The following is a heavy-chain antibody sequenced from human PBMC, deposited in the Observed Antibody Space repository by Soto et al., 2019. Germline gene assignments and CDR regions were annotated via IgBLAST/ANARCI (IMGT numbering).Heavy chain of an antibody. Sequence: VQLVQSGAEVKKPGSSVKVSRKASGDTSTTYVTSWVRQAPGQGPEWIGGINPMSRTAKYSEKYNGRVTITADEATRTAYLDLTSLRFEDTAVYFCARGTYCGSNCFFAREYWGQGTLVTVSS. V-gene: IGHV1-69*01. CDR1: GDTSTTYV. CDR2: INPMSRTA. D-gene: IGHD2-21*01. CDR3: ARGTYCGSNCFFAREY. J-gene: IGHJ4*02.